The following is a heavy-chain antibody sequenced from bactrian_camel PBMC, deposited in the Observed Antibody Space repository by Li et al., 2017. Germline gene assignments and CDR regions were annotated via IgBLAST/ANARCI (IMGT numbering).Heavy chain of an antibody. CDR1: GITFSRHD. Sequence: VQLVESGGGLVQPGEPLRLSCVASGITFSRHDMSWVRQAPGKEVEWVAGITSLPSLFRAASYADSVKGRFTISPGNATNTVSLQMNSLKPEDTAMYYCAADRMACLRPSVQLEAYNFWGQGTQVTVS. CDR2: ITSLPSLFRAA. J-gene: IGHJ4*01. CDR3: AADRMACLRPSVQLEAYNF. V-gene: IGHV3S40*01.